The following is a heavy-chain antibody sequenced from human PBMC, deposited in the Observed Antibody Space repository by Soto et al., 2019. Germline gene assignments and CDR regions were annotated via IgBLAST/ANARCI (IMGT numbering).Heavy chain of an antibody. CDR1: GGSMRRGGYY. V-gene: IGHV4-31*03. D-gene: IGHD2-15*01. CDR3: AIYCSCGSHLHVMDV. CDR2: IYYSGST. J-gene: IGHJ6*02. Sequence: PSETLSLPCTVSGGSMRRGGYYWCWIRQHPGKGLEWIGYIYYSGSTYYNPSLKSRVTISVDTSKNQFSLKLSSVTAADTAVYYFAIYCSCGSHLHVMDVWGRGSTVTVS.